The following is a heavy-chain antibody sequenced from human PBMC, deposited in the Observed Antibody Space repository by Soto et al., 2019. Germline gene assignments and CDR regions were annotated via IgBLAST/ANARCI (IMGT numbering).Heavy chain of an antibody. Sequence: SETLSLTCAVSGGSISSSNWWSWVRHPPGKGLEWIGEIYHSGSTNYNPSLKSRVTISVDKSKNQFSLKLSSVTAADTAVYYCARVDCSSTSCYRGVTNYGMDVWGQGTTVTVSS. J-gene: IGHJ6*02. CDR1: GGSISSSNW. CDR3: ARVDCSSTSCYRGVTNYGMDV. D-gene: IGHD2-2*01. V-gene: IGHV4-4*02. CDR2: IYHSGST.